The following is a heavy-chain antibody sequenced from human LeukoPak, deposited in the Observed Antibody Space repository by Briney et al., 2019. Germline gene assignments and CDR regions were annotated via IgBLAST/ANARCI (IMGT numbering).Heavy chain of an antibody. J-gene: IGHJ6*03. CDR2: IYHSGST. CDR1: GYSISSGYY. V-gene: IGHV4-38-2*01. CDR3: ARPAREYVGATPLYYYYYMDV. D-gene: IGHD1-26*01. Sequence: KPPETLSLTCAVSGYSISSGYYWGWIRQPPGKGLEWIGSIYHSGSTYYNPSLKSRVTISVDTSKNQFSLKLSSVTAADAAVYYCARPAREYVGATPLYYYYYMDVWGKGTTVTVSS.